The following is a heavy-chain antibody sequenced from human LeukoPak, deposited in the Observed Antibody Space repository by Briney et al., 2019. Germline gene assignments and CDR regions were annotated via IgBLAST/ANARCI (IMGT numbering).Heavy chain of an antibody. D-gene: IGHD4-17*01. CDR1: GGSISSSNYY. J-gene: IGHJ5*02. CDR3: ARHSTRYGDYRAPFDP. V-gene: IGHV4-39*01. CDR2: YHYTGNT. Sequence: SETLSLTCTVSGGSISSSNYYWGWIRQPPGKGLEWIGTYHYTGNTYYNPSLQSRVTISVDTSKNQFSLKLSSVTAADTAVYYCARHSTRYGDYRAPFDPWGQGTLVTVSS.